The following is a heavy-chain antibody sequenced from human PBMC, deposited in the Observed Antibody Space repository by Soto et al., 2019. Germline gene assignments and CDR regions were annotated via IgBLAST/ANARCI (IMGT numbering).Heavy chain of an antibody. CDR3: ARVGSTTVYSSGWEYSY. CDR2: ISAYNGNT. J-gene: IGHJ4*02. Sequence: GASVKVSCKASGYTFTSYGISWVRQAPGQGLEWMGWISAYNGNTNYAQKLQGRVTMTTDTSTSTAYMELRSLRSDDTAVYYCARVGSTTVYSSGWEYSYWGQGTLVTVSS. V-gene: IGHV1-18*01. CDR1: GYTFTSYG. D-gene: IGHD6-19*01.